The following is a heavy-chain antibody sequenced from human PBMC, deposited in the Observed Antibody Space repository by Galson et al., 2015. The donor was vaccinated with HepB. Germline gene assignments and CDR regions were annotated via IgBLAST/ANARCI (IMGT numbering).Heavy chain of an antibody. Sequence: SVKVSCKASGYRTTTYYMHWVRQAPGQGLEWMGIINPSGGSTSYAQKFQGRVTMTRDPSTSTVYMELSSLRSDDTAVYYCARDGAAVSRLAGPFDIWGQGTTVTVSS. V-gene: IGHV1-46*03. CDR2: INPSGGST. CDR1: GYRTTTYY. CDR3: ARDGAAVSRLAGPFDI. D-gene: IGHD6-13*01. J-gene: IGHJ3*02.